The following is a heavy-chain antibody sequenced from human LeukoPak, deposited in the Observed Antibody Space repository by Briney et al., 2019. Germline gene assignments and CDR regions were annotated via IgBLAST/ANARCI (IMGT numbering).Heavy chain of an antibody. J-gene: IGHJ4*02. D-gene: IGHD2-2*01. CDR1: GYTFTSYD. CDR3: ASLGYCSSTSCYGDY. V-gene: IGHV1-8*01. CDR2: MNPNSGNT. Sequence: ASVKVSCKASGYTFTSYDINWVRQATGQGLEWMGWMNPNSGNTGYAQKFQDRVTITWNTSISTAYMELSSLRFDDTAVYYCASLGYCSSTSCYGDYWGQGTLVTVSS.